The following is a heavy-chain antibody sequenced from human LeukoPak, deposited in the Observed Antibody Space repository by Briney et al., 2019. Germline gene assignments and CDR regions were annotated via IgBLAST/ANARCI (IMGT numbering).Heavy chain of an antibody. V-gene: IGHV1-2*06. CDR2: INPNSGGT. J-gene: IGHJ4*02. CDR3: ARNYRTYYYDSSGYYLGY. Sequence: ASVKVSCKASGYTFTGYYMHWVRQAPGQGLEWMGRINPNSGGTNYAQKFQGRVTMTRDTSINTAYMELSRLRSDDTAVYYCARNYRTYYYDSSGYYLGYWGQGTLVTVSS. CDR1: GYTFTGYY. D-gene: IGHD3-22*01.